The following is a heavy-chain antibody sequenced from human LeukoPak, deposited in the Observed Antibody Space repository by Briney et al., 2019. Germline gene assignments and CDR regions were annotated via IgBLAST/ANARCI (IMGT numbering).Heavy chain of an antibody. CDR3: ARMEYSSGWGIDY. CDR2: IWYDGSNK. CDR1: GFTFSSYG. D-gene: IGHD6-19*01. J-gene: IGHJ4*02. Sequence: GGSLRLSCAASGFTFSSYGMHWVRQAPGKGLEWVAVIWYDGSNKYYADSVKGRFTISRDNSKNTLYLQMNSLRAEDTAVYYCARMEYSSGWGIDYWSQGTLVTVSS. V-gene: IGHV3-33*01.